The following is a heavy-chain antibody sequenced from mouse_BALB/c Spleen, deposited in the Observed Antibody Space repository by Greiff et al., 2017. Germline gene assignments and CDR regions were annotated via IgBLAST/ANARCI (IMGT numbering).Heavy chain of an antibody. CDR1: GFTFTDSY. J-gene: IGHJ4*01. Sequence: EVQVVESGGGLVQPGGSLRLSCATSGFTFTDSYMSWVRQPQGKALEWLGFIRNKANGYTTEYRASVKGRFTNSRDNSQSILYLQINTLRAEDSATYYCARGEYDDAMDYWGQGTSVTVSS. CDR2: IRNKANGYTT. V-gene: IGHV7-3*02. D-gene: IGHD2-14*01. CDR3: ARGEYDDAMDY.